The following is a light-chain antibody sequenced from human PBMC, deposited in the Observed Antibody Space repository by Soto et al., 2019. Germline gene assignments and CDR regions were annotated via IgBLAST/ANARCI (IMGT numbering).Light chain of an antibody. V-gene: IGLV1-40*01. J-gene: IGLJ1*01. CDR1: SSNIRSGYD. Sequence: QSGLTQPASGCRAPGQRVNISCTASSSNIRSGYDVHWYHQLPGTASKLLSYGNSNRPSGVHDRFSGSKSGTSASLAITGLQADDEADDYCQSYDSNVGSCVCGAETK. CDR2: GNS. CDR3: QSYDSNVGSCV.